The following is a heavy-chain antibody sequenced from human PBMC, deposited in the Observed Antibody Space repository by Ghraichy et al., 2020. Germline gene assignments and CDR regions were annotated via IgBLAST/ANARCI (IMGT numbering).Heavy chain of an antibody. CDR2: IYHSGST. V-gene: IGHV4-38-2*02. CDR1: GYSISSGYY. J-gene: IGHJ3*02. D-gene: IGHD3-22*01. CDR3: ARDATMTVVDDAFDM. Sequence: LETLSLTCTVSGYSISSGYYWGWMRQPPGKGLEWIGSIYHSGSTYYNPSLKSRVTISVDTSKNQFSLRLSSVTAADTAVFFCARDATMTVVDDAFDMWGQGIMVTVSS.